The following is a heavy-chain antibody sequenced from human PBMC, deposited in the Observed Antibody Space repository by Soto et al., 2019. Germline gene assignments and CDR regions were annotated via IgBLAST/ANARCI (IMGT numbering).Heavy chain of an antibody. D-gene: IGHD2-8*01. CDR3: ARRLSLPNWPQAVDY. CDR2: INAGNGNT. J-gene: IGHJ4*02. V-gene: IGHV1-3*01. CDR1: GYTFTSYA. Sequence: GASVKVSCKASGYTFTSYAMHWVRQAPGQRLEWMGWINAGNGNTKYSQKFQGRVTITRDTSASTAYMELSSLRSEDTAVYYCARRLSLPNWPQAVDYWGQGTLVTVSS.